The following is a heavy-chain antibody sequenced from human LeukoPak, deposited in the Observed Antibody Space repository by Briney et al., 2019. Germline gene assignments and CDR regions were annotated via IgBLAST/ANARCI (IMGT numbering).Heavy chain of an antibody. Sequence: PSETLSLTCNVSGGPISSTSYYWGWIRQPPGKGLEWLGNIYYTGTTYYNPSLKSRVTISVDTSRNQFSLKLRSVTAADTAVYYCVRAHSSSFDYWGQGTLVTVSS. V-gene: IGHV4-39*07. CDR3: VRAHSSSFDY. CDR2: IYYTGTT. D-gene: IGHD6-19*01. CDR1: GGPISSTSYY. J-gene: IGHJ4*02.